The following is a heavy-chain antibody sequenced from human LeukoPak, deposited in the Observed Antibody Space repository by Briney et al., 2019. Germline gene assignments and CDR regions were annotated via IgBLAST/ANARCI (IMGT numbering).Heavy chain of an antibody. J-gene: IGHJ4*02. CDR3: ARRYYYGSGSYYNVNYFDY. D-gene: IGHD3-10*01. Sequence: SETLSLTCTVSGGSISSSSYYWGWIRQPPGKGLEWIGSIYYSGSTYYNPSLKSRVTISVDTSKNRFSLKLSSVTAADTAVYYCARRYYYGSGSYYNVNYFDYWGQGTLVTVSS. CDR2: IYYSGST. V-gene: IGHV4-39*01. CDR1: GGSISSSSYY.